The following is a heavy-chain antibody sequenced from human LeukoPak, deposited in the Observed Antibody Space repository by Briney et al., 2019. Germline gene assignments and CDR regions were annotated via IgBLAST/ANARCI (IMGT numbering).Heavy chain of an antibody. D-gene: IGHD3-22*01. CDR3: AHRPRPEGHYYDSSGYYFDY. CDR2: IYWDDDK. Sequence: SGPTLVKPTQTLTLTCTFSGFSLSTSGVGVGWIRQPPGKALEWLALIYWDDDKRYSPSLKSRLTITKDTSKNQVVLTMTNMDPVDTATYYCAHRPRPEGHYYDSSGYYFDYWGQGTLVTVSS. V-gene: IGHV2-5*02. CDR1: GFSLSTSGVG. J-gene: IGHJ4*02.